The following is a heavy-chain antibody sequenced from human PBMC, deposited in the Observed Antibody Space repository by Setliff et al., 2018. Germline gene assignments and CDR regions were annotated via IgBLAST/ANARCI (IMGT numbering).Heavy chain of an antibody. V-gene: IGHV1-18*01. J-gene: IGHJ4*02. CDR3: ARDKGYDSSGYYYALTPFDY. CDR2: ISAYNGYI. CDR1: GYAFGSSG. Sequence: ASVKVSCKASGYAFGSSGISWVRQAPGQGLEWMGWISAYNGYIVYAQNFQGRVTMTTDTSTTTAYMEVRSLRSDDTAVYYCARDKGYDSSGYYYALTPFDYWGQVTLVTVSS. D-gene: IGHD3-22*01.